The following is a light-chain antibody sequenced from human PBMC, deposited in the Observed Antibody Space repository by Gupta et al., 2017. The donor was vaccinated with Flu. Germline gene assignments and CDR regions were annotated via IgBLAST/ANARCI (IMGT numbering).Light chain of an antibody. J-gene: IGLJ1*01. CDR1: NIGSKS. CDR2: DDR. V-gene: IGLV3-21*03. Sequence: YVLTQPPSVSVAPGTTATVPCRGHNIGSKSVHWYQQTPGQAPVLLLYDDRDRPSGIPERFSGSNAENKATVTTSRVEAEDEADYYCQFSDSSSDHWVFGAGTKLTGL. CDR3: QFSDSSSDHWV.